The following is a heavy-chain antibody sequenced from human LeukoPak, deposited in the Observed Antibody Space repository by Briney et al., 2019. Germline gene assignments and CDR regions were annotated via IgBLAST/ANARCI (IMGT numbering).Heavy chain of an antibody. CDR3: AKALLHGSGNWFDP. D-gene: IGHD3-10*01. CDR2: ISGSGGST. CDR1: GVTFSSYA. V-gene: IGHV3-23*01. Sequence: PGGSLRLSCAASGVTFSSYAMSWVRQAPGKGLEWVSAISGSGGSTYYADSVKGRFTISRDNSKNTLYLQMNSLRAEDTAVYYCAKALLHGSGNWFDPWGQGTLVTVSS. J-gene: IGHJ5*02.